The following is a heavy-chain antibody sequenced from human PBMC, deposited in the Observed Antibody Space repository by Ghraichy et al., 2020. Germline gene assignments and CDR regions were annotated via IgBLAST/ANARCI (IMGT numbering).Heavy chain of an antibody. CDR2: ISGSGNNI. J-gene: IGHJ2*01. Sequence: GESLNISCAASGFTFSDYYLNWIRQAPGKGLEWVSYISGSGNNIYYADSVKGRFTISRDNAKNSLYLPMKSLRDEDAAVYYCAREGWFLDLWGRGTLVTVSS. CDR1: GFTFSDYY. V-gene: IGHV3-11*04. CDR3: AREGWFLDL.